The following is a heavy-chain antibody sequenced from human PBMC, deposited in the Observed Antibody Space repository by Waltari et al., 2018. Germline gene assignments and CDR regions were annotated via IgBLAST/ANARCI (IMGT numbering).Heavy chain of an antibody. V-gene: IGHV4-39*07. D-gene: IGHD6-13*01. Sequence: QLQLQESGPGLVKPSETLSLTCTVSGGSISSSSYYWGWIRQPPGKGLEWIGSIYYSGSTYYNPSLKSRVTISVDTSKNQFSLKLSSVTAADTAVYYCAGGAAGRPMDVWGQGTTVTVSS. CDR3: AGGAAGRPMDV. J-gene: IGHJ6*02. CDR2: IYYSGST. CDR1: GGSISSSSYY.